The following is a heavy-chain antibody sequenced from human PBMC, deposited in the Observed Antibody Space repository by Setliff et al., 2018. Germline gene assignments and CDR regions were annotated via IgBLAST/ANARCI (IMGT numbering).Heavy chain of an antibody. CDR3: AHSSALEYYYDSSGLSGGVAFDI. J-gene: IGHJ3*02. Sequence: SGPTLVNPTQTLTLTCTFSGFSLSISGVGVGWIRQPPGKALEWLALIYWDDDKRYSPSPMSRLTITKDTSKNQVVLTMTNMDPVDTATYYCAHSSALEYYYDSSGLSGGVAFDIWGQGTMVTVSS. CDR1: GFSLSISGVG. CDR2: IYWDDDK. V-gene: IGHV2-5*02. D-gene: IGHD3-22*01.